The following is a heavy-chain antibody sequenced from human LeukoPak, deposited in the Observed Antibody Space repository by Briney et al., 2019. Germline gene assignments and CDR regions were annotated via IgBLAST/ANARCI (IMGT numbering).Heavy chain of an antibody. J-gene: IGHJ4*02. CDR2: IYYSGSI. D-gene: IGHD3-10*01. CDR3: ARARGQSGVDY. Sequence: PSETLSLTCTVSGGSISSYYWSWIRQPPGKGLEWIGYIYYSGSINYNPSLKSRVTISVDTSKNQFSLKLTSVTAADTAVYYCARARGQSGVDYWGQGTLVTVSS. CDR1: GGSISSYY. V-gene: IGHV4-59*12.